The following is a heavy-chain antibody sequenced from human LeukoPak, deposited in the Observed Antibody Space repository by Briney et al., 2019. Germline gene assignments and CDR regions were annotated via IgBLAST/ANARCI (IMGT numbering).Heavy chain of an antibody. D-gene: IGHD2-2*01. CDR2: IIPILGIA. CDR3: ASLSPYCSSTSCYFSFSDAFDI. J-gene: IGHJ3*02. CDR1: GGTFSSYA. V-gene: IGHV1-69*04. Sequence: SVKVSCKASGGTFSSYAISWVRQAPGQGLEWMGRIIPILGIANYAQKFQGRVTITADESTSTAYMELSSLRSDDTAVYYCASLSPYCSSTSCYFSFSDAFDIWGQGTMVTVSS.